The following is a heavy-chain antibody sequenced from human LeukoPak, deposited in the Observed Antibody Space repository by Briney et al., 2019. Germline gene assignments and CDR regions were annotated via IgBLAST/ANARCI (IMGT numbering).Heavy chain of an antibody. V-gene: IGHV3-43*02. Sequence: GGSLRLSCAASGFSFDDYAMHWVRQTPGKGLEWVSLINGNNVGTSYADSVKGRFTISRDNSKNSLYLQTNSLRTEDTALYYCAKEARDLSLDYWGQGTLVTVSS. CDR3: AKEARDLSLDY. D-gene: IGHD3-10*01. J-gene: IGHJ4*02. CDR2: INGNNVGT. CDR1: GFSFDDYA.